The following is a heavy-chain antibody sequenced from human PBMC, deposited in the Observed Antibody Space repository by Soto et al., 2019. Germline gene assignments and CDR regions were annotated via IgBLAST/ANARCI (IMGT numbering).Heavy chain of an antibody. J-gene: IGHJ5*02. CDR2: IYPGDSDT. D-gene: IGHD6-13*01. CDR3: ASTSMAAAGKDYNWFDP. CDR1: GYSFTSYW. Sequence: GASLKISCKGSGYSFTSYWIGWVRQMPGKGLEWMGIIYPGDSDTRYSPSFQGQVTISADKSISTAYLQWSSLKASDTAMYYCASTSMAAAGKDYNWFDPWGQGTLVTVSS. V-gene: IGHV5-51*01.